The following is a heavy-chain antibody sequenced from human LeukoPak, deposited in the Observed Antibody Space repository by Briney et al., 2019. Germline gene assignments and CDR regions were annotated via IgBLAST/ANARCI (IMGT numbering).Heavy chain of an antibody. CDR2: INPSGGST. D-gene: IGHD3-22*01. CDR1: GGTLSSYA. J-gene: IGHJ3*02. V-gene: IGHV1-46*01. Sequence: ASVKVSCKASGGTLSSYAISWVRQAPGQGLEWMGIINPSGGSTSYAQKFQGRVTMTRDMSTSTVYMELSSLRSEDTAVYYCAILNYYDSSGYYIDAFDIWGQGTMVTVSS. CDR3: AILNYYDSSGYYIDAFDI.